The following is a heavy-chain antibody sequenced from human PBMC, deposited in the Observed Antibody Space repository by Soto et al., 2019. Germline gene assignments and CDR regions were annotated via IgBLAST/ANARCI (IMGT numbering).Heavy chain of an antibody. CDR3: ARVDDSSGYYLDY. CDR2: TRNKANSYTT. Sequence: EVQLVESGGGLVQPGGSLRLSCAASGFTFSDHYMDWVRQAPGKGLEWVGRTRNKANSYTTEYAASVKGRFTISRDDSKNSLYLQMNSLKTEDTGVYYCARVDDSSGYYLDYWGQGTLVTVSS. CDR1: GFTFSDHY. J-gene: IGHJ4*02. D-gene: IGHD3-22*01. V-gene: IGHV3-72*01.